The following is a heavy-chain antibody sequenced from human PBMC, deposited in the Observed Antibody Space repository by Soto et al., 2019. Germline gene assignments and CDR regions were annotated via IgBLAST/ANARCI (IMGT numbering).Heavy chain of an antibody. D-gene: IGHD2-2*02. CDR3: AKGSYCSSTSCYTGGGYNWFDP. CDR2: INSDGGTS. J-gene: IGHJ5*02. V-gene: IGHV3-74*01. CDR1: GFIFSNYW. Sequence: GGSLRLSCAASGFIFSNYWMHWVRQAPGKGLVWVSRINSDGGTSNYADSVRGRFTISRDNAKNTLYLQMNSLRAEDTAVYYCAKGSYCSSTSCYTGGGYNWFDPWGQGTLVTVSS.